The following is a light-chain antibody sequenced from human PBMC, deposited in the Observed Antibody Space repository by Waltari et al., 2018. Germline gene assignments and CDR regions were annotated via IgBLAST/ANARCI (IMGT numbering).Light chain of an antibody. J-gene: IGLJ1*01. Sequence: QSALTQPASVSGSPGQSITLSCTGPSSDVGSYNLVSWYQQSPVKAPKLMILSDRFSGSKSDNTASLTISGLQAEDEADYYCCSYAPGNTYVFGTGTKVTVL. CDR3: CSYAPGNTYV. V-gene: IGLV2-23*01. CDR1: SSDVGSYNL.